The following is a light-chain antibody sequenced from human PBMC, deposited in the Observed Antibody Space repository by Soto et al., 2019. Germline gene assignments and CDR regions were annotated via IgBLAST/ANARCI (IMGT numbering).Light chain of an antibody. Sequence: TQCPTVLPVTRRIITTLSCGASQSVSINLAWYQQKPGQAPRLLIYGASTRATGVPARFSGSWFGTDVTLTISSVEPEDLAVYYCHQRSNWPPDTCGQGTRLEI. J-gene: IGKJ5*01. CDR2: GAS. CDR1: QSVSIN. V-gene: IGKV3-11*01. CDR3: HQRSNWPPDT.